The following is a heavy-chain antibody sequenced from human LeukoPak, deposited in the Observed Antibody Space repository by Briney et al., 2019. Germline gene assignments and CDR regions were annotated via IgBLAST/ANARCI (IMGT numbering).Heavy chain of an antibody. D-gene: IGHD3-22*01. CDR3: AQGPLYYYDSSGTDY. J-gene: IGHJ4*02. CDR2: INAGNGNT. V-gene: IGHV1-3*01. CDR1: GYTFTSYA. Sequence: ASVKVSCKASGYTFTSYAMHWVRQAPGQRLEWMGWINAGNGNTKYSQKFQGRVTITRDTSASTAYMELSSLRSEDTAVYYCAQGPLYYYDSSGTDYWGQGTLVTVSS.